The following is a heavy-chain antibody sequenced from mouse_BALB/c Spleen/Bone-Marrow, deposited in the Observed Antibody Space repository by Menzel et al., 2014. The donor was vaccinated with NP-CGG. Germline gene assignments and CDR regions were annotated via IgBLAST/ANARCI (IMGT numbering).Heavy chain of an antibody. J-gene: IGHJ2*01. CDR3: VRSDY. Sequence: QVQLQQSGTELAKPGASVKMSCKASGYTFTTLWMHWVKQRPGQGLEWIGYINPRTGYTDYNQKFKDKATLTADKSSSTAYMQLISLTSEDSAVYYCVRSDYWGQGTTLTVSS. CDR2: INPRTGYT. V-gene: IGHV1-7*01. CDR1: GYTFTTLW.